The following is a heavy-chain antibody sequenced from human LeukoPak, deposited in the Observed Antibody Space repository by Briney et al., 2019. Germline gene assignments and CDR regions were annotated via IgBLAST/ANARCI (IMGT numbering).Heavy chain of an antibody. J-gene: IGHJ3*02. CDR1: GFTFSSYE. CDR3: ARGTGYSSKAFDI. Sequence: GGSLRLSCAASGFTFSSYEMNWVRQAPGKGLEWVSYISSNAGTIHNADSVKGRFTISRDNAKNSLYLQMNSLRAEDTAVYYCARGTGYSSKAFDIWGQGTMVTVSS. D-gene: IGHD6-13*01. V-gene: IGHV3-48*03. CDR2: ISSNAGTI.